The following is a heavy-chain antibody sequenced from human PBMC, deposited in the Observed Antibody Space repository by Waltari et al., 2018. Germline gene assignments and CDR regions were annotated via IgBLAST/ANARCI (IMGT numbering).Heavy chain of an antibody. Sequence: EVQLLESGGGLVQPGGSLRLSCAASGFTFSSYAMSWVRQAPGKGLEWVSAISDSGGSTYYADSVKGRFTISRDNSKNTLYLQMNSLRAEDTGVYYCAKARIAVAGERYYYYGMDVWGQGTTVTASS. CDR2: ISDSGGST. J-gene: IGHJ6*02. CDR3: AKARIAVAGERYYYYGMDV. CDR1: GFTFSSYA. V-gene: IGHV3-23*01. D-gene: IGHD6-19*01.